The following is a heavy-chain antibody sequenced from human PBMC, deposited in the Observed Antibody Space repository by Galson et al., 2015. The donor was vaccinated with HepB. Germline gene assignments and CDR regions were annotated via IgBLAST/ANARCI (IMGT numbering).Heavy chain of an antibody. J-gene: IGHJ1*01. CDR3: AREAGGSTWSNEYFQH. Sequence: ETLSLTCTVSGGSINSYYWSWIRQPPGKGLEWIGYIYYGGVTNYNPSLKSRVTISVDTSKNHFSLKLSSVTAADTAVYYCAREAGGSTWSNEYFQHWGQGTLVTVSS. V-gene: IGHV4-59*01. CDR1: GGSINSYY. CDR2: IYYGGVT. D-gene: IGHD6-13*01.